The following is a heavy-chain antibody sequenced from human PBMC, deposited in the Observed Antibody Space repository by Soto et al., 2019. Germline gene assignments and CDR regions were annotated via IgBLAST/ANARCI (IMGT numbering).Heavy chain of an antibody. CDR2: IIPIFATT. CDR3: ATICTVGSCPYYYAMNV. Sequence: QVQLVQSGAEVKKPGSSVKVSCKASGSTFSSYAISWVRQVPGQGLEWMGGIIPIFATTTYAQKFQGRVTITADSSTSTAYMVLSSLRSEDTAVYYCATICTVGSCPYYYAMNVWGQGTTVTVSS. J-gene: IGHJ6*02. V-gene: IGHV1-69*01. D-gene: IGHD2-15*01. CDR1: GSTFSSYA.